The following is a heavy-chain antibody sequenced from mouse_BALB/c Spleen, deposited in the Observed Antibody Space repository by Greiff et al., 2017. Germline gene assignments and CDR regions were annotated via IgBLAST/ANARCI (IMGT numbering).Heavy chain of an antibody. CDR1: GYSFTSYW. V-gene: IGHV1S127*01. CDR2: IDPSDSET. J-gene: IGHJ2*01. CDR3: ASGITTATGPC. Sequence: VQLQQSGPQLVRPGASVKISCKASGYSFTSYWMHWVKQRPGQGLEWIGMIDPSDSETRLNQKFKDKATLTVDKSSSTAYMQLSSPTSEDSAVYYCASGITTATGPCWGQGTTLTVSS. D-gene: IGHD1-2*01.